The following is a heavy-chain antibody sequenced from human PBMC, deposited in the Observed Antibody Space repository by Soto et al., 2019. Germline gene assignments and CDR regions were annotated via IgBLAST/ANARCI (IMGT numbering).Heavy chain of an antibody. Sequence: EVQLVESGGGLVQPGGSLRLSCVASGFFFSVYSMNWVRQAPGTGLEWVSYISSGGDYIYYADSVKGRFTISRDNAKNSLYLQMDSLRAEDTAVYYCARDAPYGDYNWFDPWGQGTLVTVSS. CDR2: ISSGGDYI. CDR1: GFFFSVYS. CDR3: ARDAPYGDYNWFDP. J-gene: IGHJ5*02. V-gene: IGHV3-21*01. D-gene: IGHD4-17*01.